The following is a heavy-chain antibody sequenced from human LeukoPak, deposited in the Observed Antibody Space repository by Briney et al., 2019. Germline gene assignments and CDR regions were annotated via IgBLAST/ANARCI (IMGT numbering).Heavy chain of an antibody. CDR1: GFTVSSIY. V-gene: IGHV3-66*01. CDR3: ARDHYSGGMGV. CDR2: IYSGGTT. D-gene: IGHD2-15*01. Sequence: GGALRLSCAASGFTVSSIYMSWVREAPGKGLEWVSDIYSGGTTEYADSVKCRVTISTDNSKNSLYLKMHSLRAADTALYYCARDHYSGGMGVWGQGTTVTVCS. J-gene: IGHJ6*02.